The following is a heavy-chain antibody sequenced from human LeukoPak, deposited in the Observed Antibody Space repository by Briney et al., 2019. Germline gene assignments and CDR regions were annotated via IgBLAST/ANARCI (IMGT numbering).Heavy chain of an antibody. CDR2: IKQDGSEK. CDR1: GFTFSSYW. CDR3: ARAGVSDYDFWSGYSYYFDY. D-gene: IGHD3-3*01. Sequence: GGSLRLSCAASGFTFSSYWMSWVRQAPGKGLEWVANIKQDGSEKYYVDSVKGRFTISRDNAKNSLYLQMNSLRAEDTAVYYCARAGVSDYDFWSGYSYYFDYWGQGTLVTVSS. J-gene: IGHJ4*02. V-gene: IGHV3-7*01.